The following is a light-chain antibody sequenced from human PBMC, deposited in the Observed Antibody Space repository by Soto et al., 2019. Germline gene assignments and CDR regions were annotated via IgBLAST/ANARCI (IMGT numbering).Light chain of an antibody. CDR3: CSSAPESTYV. V-gene: IGLV2-23*01. Sequence: QSVLAQPASVSGSPGQSITISCTGTSSDVGAYDSVSWYQQHPHKAPQLIIYKGTQRPSGVSNRFSGSTSGNAASLTISGLQADDEADYFCCSSAPESTYVCGTGTKLTVL. CDR1: SSDVGAYDS. J-gene: IGLJ1*01. CDR2: KGT.